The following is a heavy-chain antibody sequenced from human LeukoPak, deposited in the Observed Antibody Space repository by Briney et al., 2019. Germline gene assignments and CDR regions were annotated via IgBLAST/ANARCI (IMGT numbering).Heavy chain of an antibody. J-gene: IGHJ4*02. Sequence: SETLSLTCTVSGGSISSGGYYWSWIRQPPGKGLEWIGYIYHRGSTYYNPSLKSRVTISVDRSKNQFSLKLSSVTAADTAVYYCARQGGRAVAFDYWGQGTLVTVSS. CDR1: GGSISSGGYY. CDR3: ARQGGRAVAFDY. D-gene: IGHD6-19*01. V-gene: IGHV4-30-2*01. CDR2: IYHRGST.